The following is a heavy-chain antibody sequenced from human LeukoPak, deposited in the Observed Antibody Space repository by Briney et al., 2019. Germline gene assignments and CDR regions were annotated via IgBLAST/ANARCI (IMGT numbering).Heavy chain of an antibody. Sequence: GGSLRLSCAASGFTVSSNYMSWVRQAPGKGLEWVSVIYSGGSAYYADSVKGRFTISRDNSKNTLYLQMNSLRAEDTAVYYCARDVRRDDAFDIWGQGTMVIVSS. D-gene: IGHD3-10*02. CDR2: IYSGGSA. CDR3: ARDVRRDDAFDI. V-gene: IGHV3-53*01. J-gene: IGHJ3*02. CDR1: GFTVSSNY.